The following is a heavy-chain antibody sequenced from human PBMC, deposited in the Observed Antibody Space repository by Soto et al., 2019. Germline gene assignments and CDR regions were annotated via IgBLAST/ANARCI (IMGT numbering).Heavy chain of an antibody. CDR1: GYTFTSYG. J-gene: IGHJ6*03. CDR2: ISAYNGNT. D-gene: IGHD3-3*01. V-gene: IGHV1-18*01. CDR3: ARDSYTRTREEWSYDFWSGYYRHMDA. Sequence: QVQLVQSGAEVKKPGASVKVSCKASGYTFTSYGISWVRQAPGQGLEWMGWISAYNGNTNYAQKLQGRVTMTTDTSTSTAYMELRSLRSDDTAVYYCARDSYTRTREEWSYDFWSGYYRHMDAWGKGTTVTVSS.